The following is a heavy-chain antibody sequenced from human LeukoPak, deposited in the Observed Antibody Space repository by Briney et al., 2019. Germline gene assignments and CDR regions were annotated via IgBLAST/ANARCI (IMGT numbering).Heavy chain of an antibody. D-gene: IGHD2-15*01. CDR1: GFSFSNHW. CDR3: VRGGPSTWS. J-gene: IGHJ5*02. CDR2: ITSDGYTT. V-gene: IGHV3-74*01. Sequence: GGSLRLSCAASGFSFSNHWMHWVRHVPGESLVWVSRITSDGYTTDYADSVKGRFTISRDNAKNTLYLQMNSLRAEDTAVYYCVRGGPSTWSWGQGTLVTVSS.